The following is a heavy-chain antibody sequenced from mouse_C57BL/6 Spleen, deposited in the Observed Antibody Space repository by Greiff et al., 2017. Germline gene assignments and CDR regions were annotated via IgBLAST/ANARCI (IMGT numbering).Heavy chain of an antibody. J-gene: IGHJ3*01. Sequence: VKLQQPGAELVKPGASVKMSCKASGYTFTSYWITWVKQRPGQGLEWIGDIYPGSGSPNYNEKFKSKATLAVDTSSSTAYMQLSSLTSEDSAVYYCARGELWLRREDWFAYWGQGTLVTVSA. CDR2: IYPGSGSP. CDR1: GYTFTSYW. CDR3: ARGELWLRREDWFAY. V-gene: IGHV1-55*01. D-gene: IGHD2-2*01.